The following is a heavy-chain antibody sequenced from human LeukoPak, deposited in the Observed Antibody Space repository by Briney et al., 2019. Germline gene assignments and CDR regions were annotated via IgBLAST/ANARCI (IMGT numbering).Heavy chain of an antibody. D-gene: IGHD4-23*01. CDR2: ISGSGGST. CDR3: AKDEMATVVTGSC. V-gene: IGHV3-23*01. Sequence: GCSLRLSCAASGFTFSSYAMSWVRQAPGKGLEGVSAISGSGGSTSYVECVKGGLTVSRENSKNTLYLQMNSLRAEDTAVYYCAKDEMATVVTGSCWGQGTLVTVSS. J-gene: IGHJ4*02. CDR1: GFTFSSYA.